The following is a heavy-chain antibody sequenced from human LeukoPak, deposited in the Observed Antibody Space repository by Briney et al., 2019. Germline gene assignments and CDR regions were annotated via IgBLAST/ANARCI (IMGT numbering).Heavy chain of an antibody. CDR1: GGSISSYY. J-gene: IGHJ4*02. Sequence: SETLSLTCTVSGGSISSYYWSWIRQPPGKGLEWIGYIYYSGSTNYNPSLKSRVTISVDTSKNQFSLKQSSVTAADTAVYYCASLGVAATYFDYWGQGTLVTVSS. CDR3: ASLGVAATYFDY. D-gene: IGHD2-15*01. CDR2: IYYSGST. V-gene: IGHV4-59*01.